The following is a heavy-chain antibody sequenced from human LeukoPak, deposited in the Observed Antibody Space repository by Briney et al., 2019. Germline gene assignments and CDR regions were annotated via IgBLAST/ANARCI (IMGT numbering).Heavy chain of an antibody. CDR3: TRWRRGAAADY. V-gene: IGHV3-49*03. J-gene: IGHJ4*02. Sequence: GGSLRLSCTASGFTFGDYAMSWFRQAPGKGLEWVGFIRSKAYGGTTEYAASVKGRFTISRDDSKSIAYLQMNSLKTEDTAVYYCTRWRRGAAADYWGQGTLVTVSS. D-gene: IGHD6-13*01. CDR2: IRSKAYGGTT. CDR1: GFTFGDYA.